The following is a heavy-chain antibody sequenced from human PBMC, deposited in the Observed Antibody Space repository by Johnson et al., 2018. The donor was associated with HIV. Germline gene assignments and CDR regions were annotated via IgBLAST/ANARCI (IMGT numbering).Heavy chain of an antibody. Sequence: VQLMESGGGLVQPGRSLRLSCAASGFTFDDYAMHWVRQAPGKGLEWVSGINWNGGSTGYADSVKGRFTISRDNAKNSLYLQMNSLRAEDTALYYCARDLPSGSYAPFDIWGQGTMVTVSS. V-gene: IGHV3-9*01. CDR2: INWNGGST. CDR3: ARDLPSGSYAPFDI. D-gene: IGHD1-26*01. CDR1: GFTFDDYA. J-gene: IGHJ3*02.